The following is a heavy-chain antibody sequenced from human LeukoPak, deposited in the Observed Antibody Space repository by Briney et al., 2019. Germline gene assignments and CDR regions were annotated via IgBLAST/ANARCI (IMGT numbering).Heavy chain of an antibody. J-gene: IGHJ4*02. D-gene: IGHD6-13*01. Sequence: GGSLRLSCAVSGFNFSSYWMHWVRQAPGKGLVWVSLINTDGSATTYGDSAKGRFTVSRDNDKNTLFLEMNSLRVEDTAVYYCARGTAVTAGIGYWGQGNLVTVSS. V-gene: IGHV3-74*01. CDR3: ARGTAVTAGIGY. CDR1: GFNFSSYW. CDR2: INTDGSAT.